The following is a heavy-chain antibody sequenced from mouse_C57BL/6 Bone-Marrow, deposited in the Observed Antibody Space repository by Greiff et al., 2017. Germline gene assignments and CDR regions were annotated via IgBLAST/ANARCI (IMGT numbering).Heavy chain of an antibody. V-gene: IGHV1-18*01. CDR1: GYTFTDYN. CDR2: INPNNGGT. CDR3: ARGGGYGSSFDY. J-gene: IGHJ2*01. Sequence: EVQLQQSGPELVKPGASVKISCKASGYTFTDYNMDWVKQSPGQSLEWIGEINPNNGGTIYNQKFKGKATLTVDKSSSTAYMELSSLTSEDTAVYYCARGGGYGSSFDYWGQGTTLTVSS. D-gene: IGHD1-1*01.